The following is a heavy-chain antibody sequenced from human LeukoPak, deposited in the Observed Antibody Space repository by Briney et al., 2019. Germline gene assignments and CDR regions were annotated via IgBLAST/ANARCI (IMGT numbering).Heavy chain of an antibody. CDR2: FDPEDGET. V-gene: IGHV1-24*01. CDR1: GYTLTELS. J-gene: IGHJ6*03. CDR3: ATDPRNYYYMDV. Sequence: ASVKVSCKVSGYTLTELSMHWVRQAPGKGLEWMGGFDPEDGETIYAQKFQGRVTMTEDTSTDTAYMELSSLRSEDTAVYYCATDPRNYYYMDVWGKGTTATVSS.